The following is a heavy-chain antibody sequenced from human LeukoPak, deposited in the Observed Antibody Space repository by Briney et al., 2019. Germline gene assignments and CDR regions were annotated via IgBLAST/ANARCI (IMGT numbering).Heavy chain of an antibody. CDR3: ARELGGSYNWFDP. CDR2: INPDSGGT. Sequence: GASVKVSCKASGYTFTGYYMHWVRQAPGQGLEWMGRINPDSGGTNFAQRFQGRVTMTRDTSISTAYMELSRLRSDDTAVYYCARELGGSYNWFDPWGQGTLLTVSS. V-gene: IGHV1-2*06. J-gene: IGHJ5*02. D-gene: IGHD3-16*01. CDR1: GYTFTGYY.